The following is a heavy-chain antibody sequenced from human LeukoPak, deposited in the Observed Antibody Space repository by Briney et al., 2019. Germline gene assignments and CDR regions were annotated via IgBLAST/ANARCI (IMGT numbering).Heavy chain of an antibody. CDR2: IYHSGST. D-gene: IGHD3-10*01. CDR3: ARGTGGYYANFDY. J-gene: IGHJ4*02. Sequence: SETLSLTCAVSGYSMSSGYYWGWIRQPPGKGLEWIGSIYHSGSTYYNPSLKSRVTISVDTSKNQFSLRLSSVTAADTAVCHCARGTGGYYANFDYWGQGTLVTVSS. V-gene: IGHV4-38-2*01. CDR1: GYSMSSGYY.